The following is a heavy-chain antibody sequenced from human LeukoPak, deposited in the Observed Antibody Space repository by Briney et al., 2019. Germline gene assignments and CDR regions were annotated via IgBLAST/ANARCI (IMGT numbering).Heavy chain of an antibody. J-gene: IGHJ4*02. V-gene: IGHV3-7*03. D-gene: IGHD4-23*01. Sequence: GGFLRLSCVASGFPFSSYWMTWVRQAPGKGLEWVANIKQDGSKKSYVDSVKGRFTISRDNSKNTLYLQMNSLRAEDTAVYYCARRGDGGRSFDYWGQGTLVTVSS. CDR3: ARRGDGGRSFDY. CDR2: IKQDGSKK. CDR1: GFPFSSYW.